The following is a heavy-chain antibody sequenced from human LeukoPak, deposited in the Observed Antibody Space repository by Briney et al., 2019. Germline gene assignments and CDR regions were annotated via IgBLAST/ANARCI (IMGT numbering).Heavy chain of an antibody. J-gene: IGHJ6*02. CDR1: GFTVSSNY. V-gene: IGHV3-53*01. Sequence: GGSLRLSCAASGFTVSSNYMSWVRQAPGKGLEWVSVIYSGGSTYYADSVKGRFTISRDNSKNTLYLQMNSLRAEDTAVYYCARGGHGGLVGSGRGYYYYGMDVWGQGTTVTVSS. D-gene: IGHD3-10*01. CDR2: IYSGGST. CDR3: ARGGHGGLVGSGRGYYYYGMDV.